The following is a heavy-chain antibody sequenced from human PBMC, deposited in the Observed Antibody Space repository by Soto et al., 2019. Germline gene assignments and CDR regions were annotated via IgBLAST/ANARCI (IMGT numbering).Heavy chain of an antibody. CDR1: GYTFTSYA. D-gene: IGHD2-2*01. CDR3: ARVGTSWSEYFDY. V-gene: IGHV1-3*01. J-gene: IGHJ4*02. CDR2: INAGNGNT. Sequence: QVQLVQSGAEVKKPGASVKVSCKASGYTFTSYAMHWVRQAPGQRLEWMGWINAGNGNTKYSQKFQGRVTITSDTSASTAYMELSSLRSEDTAVYYCARVGTSWSEYFDYWGQGTLVTVSS.